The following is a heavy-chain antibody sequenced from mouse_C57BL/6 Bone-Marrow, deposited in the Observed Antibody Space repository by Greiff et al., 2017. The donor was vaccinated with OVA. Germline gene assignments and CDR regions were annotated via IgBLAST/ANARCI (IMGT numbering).Heavy chain of an antibody. Sequence: VQLQQSGPELVKPGASVKISCKASGYAFSSSWMNWVKQRPGKGLEWIGRIYPGDGDTNYNGKFKAKATLTADKSSSTAYMQLSSLTSEDSAVYVCARGYYGSSYFDYWGQGTTLTVSA. CDR2: IYPGDGDT. J-gene: IGHJ2*01. CDR3: ARGYYGSSYFDY. D-gene: IGHD1-1*01. CDR1: GYAFSSSW. V-gene: IGHV1-82*01.